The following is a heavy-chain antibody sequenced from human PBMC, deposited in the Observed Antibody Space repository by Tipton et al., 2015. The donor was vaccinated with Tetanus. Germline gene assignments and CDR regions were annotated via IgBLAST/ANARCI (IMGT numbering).Heavy chain of an antibody. CDR2: IRNDGSYK. CDR1: GSTFSTNA. Sequence: SLRLSCAASGSTFSTNAMHWVRQAPGKGLEWVATIRNDGSYKYYADSVKGRFTVSRDNSKNTLYLEMNSLRVEDTAVYYCAREYSWSGRDYWGQGTLVTVSS. D-gene: IGHD5-18*01. J-gene: IGHJ4*02. CDR3: AREYSWSGRDY. V-gene: IGHV3-33*01.